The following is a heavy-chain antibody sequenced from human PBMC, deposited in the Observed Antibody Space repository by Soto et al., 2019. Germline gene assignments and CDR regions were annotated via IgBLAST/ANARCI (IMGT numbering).Heavy chain of an antibody. CDR2: TYYSGST. D-gene: IGHD2-15*01. Sequence: QLQLQESGPGLVKPSETLSLTCTVSGGSISSSSYYWGWIRQPPGKGLEWIGRTYYSGSTYYNPSPRSRVTISVDTSKNQCSLRLSSVTAADTAVYYCARLGYSFCSGGSCYESGPPEAYYFDYWGQGTLVTVFS. J-gene: IGHJ4*02. CDR3: ARLGYSFCSGGSCYESGPPEAYYFDY. V-gene: IGHV4-39*01. CDR1: GGSISSSSYY.